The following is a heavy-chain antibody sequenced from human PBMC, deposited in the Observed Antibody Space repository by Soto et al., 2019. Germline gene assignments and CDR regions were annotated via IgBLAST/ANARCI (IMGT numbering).Heavy chain of an antibody. CDR2: IYYSGST. D-gene: IGHD6-19*01. CDR3: ARGAVAGHAEPLFDY. CDR1: GGSISSYY. Sequence: SETLSLTCTVSGGSISSYYWSWIRQPPGKGLEWIGYIYYSGSTNYTPSLKSRVTISVDTSKNQFSLKLSSVTAADTAVYYCARGAVAGHAEPLFDYWGQGTLVTVSS. J-gene: IGHJ4*02. V-gene: IGHV4-59*01.